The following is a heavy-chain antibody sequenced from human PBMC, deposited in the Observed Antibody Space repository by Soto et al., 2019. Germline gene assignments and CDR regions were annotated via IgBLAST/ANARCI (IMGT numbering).Heavy chain of an antibody. Sequence: QVQLQESGPGLVKPSETLSLTCTVSGGSISSYYWSWIRQSPGKGLEWVAYIPHTGTTDYKPSLKSRLTISLDTSKNQFSLKLTSVTAADTAVYYCARGPQWMDAFDIWGHGTKITVSP. CDR2: IPHTGTT. CDR1: GGSISSYY. J-gene: IGHJ3*02. CDR3: ARGPQWMDAFDI. D-gene: IGHD5-12*01. V-gene: IGHV4-59*01.